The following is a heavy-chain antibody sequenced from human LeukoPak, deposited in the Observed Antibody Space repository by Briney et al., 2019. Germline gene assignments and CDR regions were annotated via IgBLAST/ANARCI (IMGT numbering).Heavy chain of an antibody. V-gene: IGHV3-11*01. D-gene: IGHD3-10*01. CDR3: ARDALGSYDY. J-gene: IGHJ4*02. Sequence: GGPLRLSCAASGFAFSDFYMFWIRQAPGKGLEWISYISNSGSTLYYADSVKGRFTISRDNDKNLLYLQMDSLRADDTSVYYCARDALGSYDYWGQGTLVTVSS. CDR1: GFAFSDFY. CDR2: ISNSGSTL.